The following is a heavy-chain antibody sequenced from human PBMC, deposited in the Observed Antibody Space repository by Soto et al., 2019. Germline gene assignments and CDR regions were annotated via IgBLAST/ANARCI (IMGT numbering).Heavy chain of an antibody. CDR2: IYYIGST. V-gene: IGHV4-31*03. CDR3: ARSVFP. Sequence: QVQLQESGPGLVKPSQTLSLTCTVSGGSISSGGYYWNWIRQHPGKGLEWIGYIYYIGSTYYNPSLKSRATISLDTSKNHFSLKLSSATAADTAVYYCARSVFPWGQGTLVTVSS. CDR1: GGSISSGGYY. J-gene: IGHJ5*02.